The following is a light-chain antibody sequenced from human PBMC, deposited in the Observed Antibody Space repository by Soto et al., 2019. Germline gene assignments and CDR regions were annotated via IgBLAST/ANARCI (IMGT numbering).Light chain of an antibody. CDR2: EVT. J-gene: IGLJ1*01. CDR1: SSDIGGYNY. Sequence: QSALTQPASVSGSPGQSITISCTGGSSDIGGYNYVSWFQQHPGKAPKLMIYEVTNRPSGVSNRFSGSKSGTSASLAITGLQTDDEADYYCQSYDSSLSGSDVFGTGTKLTVL. CDR3: QSYDSSLSGSDV. V-gene: IGLV2-14*01.